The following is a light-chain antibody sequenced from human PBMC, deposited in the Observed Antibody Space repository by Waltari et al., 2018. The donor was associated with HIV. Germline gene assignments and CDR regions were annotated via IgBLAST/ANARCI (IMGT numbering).Light chain of an antibody. J-gene: IGKJ1*01. CDR3: QQRSNWPPWT. CDR1: QSVSSY. CDR2: DAS. Sequence: EIVLTQSPATLSLSPGERATLSCRASQSVSSYLAWYQQKPGQAPRLLIYDASNRATGMPARFSGSWSGTDFTLTISSLEPEEFAVYYCQQRSNWPPWTFGQGTKVEIK. V-gene: IGKV3-11*01.